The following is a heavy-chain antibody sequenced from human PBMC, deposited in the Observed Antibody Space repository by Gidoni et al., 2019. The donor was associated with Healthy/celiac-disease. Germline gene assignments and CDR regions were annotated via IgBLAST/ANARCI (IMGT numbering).Heavy chain of an antibody. CDR1: GFTFSSYA. CDR3: ARGKFDYCDY. V-gene: IGHV3-30-3*01. J-gene: IGHJ4*02. Sequence: QVQLVESGGGVVQPGRSLRLSCAASGFTFSSYAMHWVRQAPGKGLEWVAIISYDGSKKYYADSVKGRLTISRDNSKNTLYLQMNRLRAEDTAVYYCARGKFDYCDYWGQGTLVTVSS. CDR2: ISYDGSKK.